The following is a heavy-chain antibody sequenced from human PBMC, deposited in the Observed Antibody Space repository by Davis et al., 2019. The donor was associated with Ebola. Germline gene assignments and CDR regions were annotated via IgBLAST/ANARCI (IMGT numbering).Heavy chain of an antibody. D-gene: IGHD1-1*01. Sequence: GESLKISCAASGFTFSSYGMHWVRQAPGKGLEWVAVISYDGSNKYYADSVKGRFTISRDNSKNTLYLQMNSLRAEDTAVYYYARDFDKVRTWGQGTLVTVSS. CDR3: ARDFDKVRT. J-gene: IGHJ4*02. CDR2: ISYDGSNK. CDR1: GFTFSSYG. V-gene: IGHV3-30*03.